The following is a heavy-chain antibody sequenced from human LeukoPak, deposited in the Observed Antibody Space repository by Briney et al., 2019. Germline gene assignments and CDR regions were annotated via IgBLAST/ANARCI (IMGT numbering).Heavy chain of an antibody. CDR3: ARDVAAYYYDTSGYGRLDY. J-gene: IGHJ4*02. V-gene: IGHV1-18*01. CDR2: ISAHNGNT. D-gene: IGHD3-22*01. CDR1: GYTFNSYG. Sequence: GASVKVSCKASGYTFNSYGISWVRQAPGQGLEWMGRISAHNGNTNHEQKIRDRITMTTDTSTTTAYMELRSLTSNDTAVYYCARDVAAYYYDTSGYGRLDYWGQGTLVTVSS.